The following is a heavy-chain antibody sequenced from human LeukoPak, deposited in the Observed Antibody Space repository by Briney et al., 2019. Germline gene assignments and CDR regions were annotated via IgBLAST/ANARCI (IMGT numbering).Heavy chain of an antibody. D-gene: IGHD3-3*01. CDR2: INHSGST. V-gene: IGHV4-34*01. Sequence: SETLSLTRAVYGGSFSGYYWSWIRQPPGKGLEWIGEINHSGSTNYNPSLKSRVTISVDTSKNQFSLKLSSVTAADTAVYYCARVDFWSGYTTDWGQGTLVTVSS. CDR3: ARVDFWSGYTTD. CDR1: GGSFSGYY. J-gene: IGHJ4*02.